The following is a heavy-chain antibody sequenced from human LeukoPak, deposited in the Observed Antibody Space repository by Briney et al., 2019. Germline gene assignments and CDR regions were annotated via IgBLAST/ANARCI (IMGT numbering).Heavy chain of an antibody. CDR3: ARAHYYYDSSGYPTAFDY. Sequence: LPGGSLRLSCAASGFTFSDYAIHWVRQAPGKGLEWVAVISSDGSNQYYADSVKGRFTISRDNSKNTLYLQMNSLRTEDTAVYYCARAHYYYDSSGYPTAFDYWGQGTLVTVSS. J-gene: IGHJ4*02. D-gene: IGHD3-22*01. V-gene: IGHV3-30-3*01. CDR1: GFTFSDYA. CDR2: ISSDGSNQ.